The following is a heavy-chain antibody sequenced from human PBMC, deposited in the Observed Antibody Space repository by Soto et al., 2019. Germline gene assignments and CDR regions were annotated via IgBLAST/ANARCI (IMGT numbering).Heavy chain of an antibody. D-gene: IGHD3-16*01. Sequence: SDALCLTFSVYGGSFSCYYWSWIRQPPGKGLEWIGEINHSGSTNYNPSLKSRVTISVDTSKNQFSLKLSSVTAADTAVYYCARPRGGLGRRGMDVWGQGTTVTVSS. V-gene: IGHV4-34*01. CDR3: ARPRGGLGRRGMDV. CDR1: GGSFSCYY. J-gene: IGHJ6*02. CDR2: INHSGST.